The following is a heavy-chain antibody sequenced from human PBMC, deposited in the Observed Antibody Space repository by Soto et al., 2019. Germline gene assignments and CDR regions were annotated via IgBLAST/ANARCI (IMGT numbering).Heavy chain of an antibody. V-gene: IGHV3-23*01. D-gene: IGHD2-8*02. CDR1: GFIFASYD. Sequence: VSLRLSCAASGFIFASYDMSWVRQAPGKGLEWVSTILVDGRTFYVDSVKGRFTISRDSSQNTVYLQMNSLTAGDTALYYCAKATATGGGAFDICGKGTMVTVSS. CDR3: AKATATGGGAFDI. CDR2: ILVDGRT. J-gene: IGHJ3*02.